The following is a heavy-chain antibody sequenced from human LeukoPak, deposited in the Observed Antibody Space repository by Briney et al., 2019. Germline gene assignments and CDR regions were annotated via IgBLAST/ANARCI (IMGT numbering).Heavy chain of an antibody. CDR2: IYTSGST. J-gene: IGHJ4*02. Sequence: PSETLSLTCTVSGGSISSGSYYWSWIRQPAGKGLEWIGRIYTSGSTNYNPSLKSRVTISVDTSKNQFSLKLSSVTAADTAVYYCARGDYDFSSGYLDYWGQGTLVTVSS. CDR1: GGSISSGSYY. CDR3: ARGDYDFSSGYLDY. V-gene: IGHV4-61*02. D-gene: IGHD3-3*01.